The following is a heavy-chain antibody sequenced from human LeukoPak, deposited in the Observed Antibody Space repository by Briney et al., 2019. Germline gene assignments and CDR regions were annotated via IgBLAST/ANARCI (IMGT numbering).Heavy chain of an antibody. CDR2: IYYSGTT. Sequence: SETLSLTCNVSGGSISSYYWNWIRQSPGKGLEWIGYIYYSGTTNYNPSLKSRVIISVDTSKNQFSLKLSSVTAADTAVYYCARGEDAFDIWGQGTMVTVSS. V-gene: IGHV4-59*01. J-gene: IGHJ3*02. CDR1: GGSISSYY. CDR3: ARGEDAFDI. D-gene: IGHD1-26*01.